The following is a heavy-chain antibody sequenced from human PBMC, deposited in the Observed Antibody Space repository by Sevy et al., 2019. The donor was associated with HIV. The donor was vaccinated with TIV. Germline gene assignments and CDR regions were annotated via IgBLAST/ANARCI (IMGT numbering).Heavy chain of an antibody. Sequence: GGSLRLSCAASGFTFSSYAMSWVRQAPGKGLEWVSAISGSGGSTYYADSVKGRFTISRDNSKNTLYLQMNSLRAEDTAVYYCAKGFTFGGVIPRKYFDYWGQGTLVTVSS. CDR2: ISGSGGST. CDR3: AKGFTFGGVIPRKYFDY. V-gene: IGHV3-23*01. CDR1: GFTFSSYA. D-gene: IGHD3-16*02. J-gene: IGHJ4*02.